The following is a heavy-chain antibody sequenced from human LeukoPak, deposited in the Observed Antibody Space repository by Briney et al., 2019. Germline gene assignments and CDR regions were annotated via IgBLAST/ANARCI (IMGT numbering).Heavy chain of an antibody. Sequence: GGSLRLSCAASGFTFSSYDMHWVRQATGKGLEWVSAIGTAGDTYYPGSVKGRFTISRENAKNSLYLQMNSLRAGDTAVYYCARAPPQGTAEYYFDYWGQGTLVTVSS. D-gene: IGHD6-13*01. J-gene: IGHJ4*02. V-gene: IGHV3-13*01. CDR3: ARAPPQGTAEYYFDY. CDR2: IGTAGDT. CDR1: GFTFSSYD.